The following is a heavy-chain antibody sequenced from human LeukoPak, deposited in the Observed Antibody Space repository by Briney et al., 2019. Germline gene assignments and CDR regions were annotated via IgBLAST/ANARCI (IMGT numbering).Heavy chain of an antibody. D-gene: IGHD6-19*01. Sequence: MSGGFLRLSCAASGFTFSNAWMSWVRQAPGKGLEWVGRIKSKTDGGTTDYAAPVKGRFIISRDDSKNTPYLQMSSLQTEDTAVYYCTTDTAVAGIPGYWGQGTLVTVS. CDR2: IKSKTDGGTT. CDR3: TTDTAVAGIPGY. J-gene: IGHJ4*02. CDR1: GFTFSNAW. V-gene: IGHV3-15*01.